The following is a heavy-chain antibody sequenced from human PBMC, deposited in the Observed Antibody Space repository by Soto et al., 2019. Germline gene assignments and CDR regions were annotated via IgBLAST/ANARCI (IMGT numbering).Heavy chain of an antibody. CDR1: GYTFTSYG. CDR2: ISAYNGNT. Sequence: ASVKVSCKASGYTFTSYGISWVRQAPGQRLEWMGWISAYNGNTNYAQKLQGRVTMTTDTSTSTAYMELRSLRSDDTAVYYCAREGRLERYDHVWGNHNNWFDPWGQGTLVTVSS. J-gene: IGHJ5*02. V-gene: IGHV1-18*01. D-gene: IGHD3-16*01. CDR3: AREGRLERYDHVWGNHNNWFDP.